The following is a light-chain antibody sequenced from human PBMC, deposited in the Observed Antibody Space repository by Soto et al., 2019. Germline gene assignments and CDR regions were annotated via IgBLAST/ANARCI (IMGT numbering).Light chain of an antibody. Sequence: QSALTQPRSVSGSPGQSVTISCTGTSSDVGGYNSVSWYQQHPGKAPKLIIYDVTNRPSGVPDRFSGSKSANTASLTISGLQAENEVVYYCGPYAGPFPPYAFETGTKFT. J-gene: IGLJ1*01. CDR1: SSDVGGYNS. CDR2: DVT. V-gene: IGLV2-11*01. CDR3: GPYAGPFPPYA.